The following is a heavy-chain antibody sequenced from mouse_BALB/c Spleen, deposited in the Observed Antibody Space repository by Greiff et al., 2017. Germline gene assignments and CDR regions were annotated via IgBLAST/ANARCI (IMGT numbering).Heavy chain of an antibody. CDR3: ARGGLLLAY. CDR1: GYTFSSYW. CDR2: ILPGSGST. J-gene: IGHJ3*01. D-gene: IGHD2-3*01. Sequence: VQLQQSGAELMKPGASVKISCKATGYTFSSYWIEWVKQRPGHGLEWIGEILPGSGSTNYNEKFKGKATFTADTSSNTAYMQLSSLTSEDSAVYYCARGGLLLAYWGQGTLVTVSA. V-gene: IGHV1-9*01.